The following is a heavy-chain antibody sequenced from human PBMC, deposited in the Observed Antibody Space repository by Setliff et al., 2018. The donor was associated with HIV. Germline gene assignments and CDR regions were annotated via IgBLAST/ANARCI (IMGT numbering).Heavy chain of an antibody. D-gene: IGHD1-26*01. J-gene: IGHJ3*02. V-gene: IGHV4-59*08. CDR2: IYHIGST. CDR3: ARHVQWELGDDSFDI. Sequence: SETLSLTCTVSGDSVRNYHWSWIRQAPGEGLEWNGWIYHIGSTNYNPSLKKRFTISVDVSNNHFSLKLTSVTAADTAIYYCARHVQWELGDDSFDIWGQGTLVTVSS. CDR1: GDSVRNYH.